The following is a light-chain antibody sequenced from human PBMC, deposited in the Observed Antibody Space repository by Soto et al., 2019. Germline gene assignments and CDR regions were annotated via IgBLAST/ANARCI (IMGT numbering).Light chain of an antibody. CDR1: QSVSSNY. Sequence: ENVLTQSPGTLSLSPGERATLSCRASQSVSSNYLTWYQQKPGQAPRLLIYGDSSRATDIPDRFSGSGSGTDFTLTISRLEPEEFAVYYFQQYDSSPVTFGQGTKLEIK. CDR3: QQYDSSPVT. J-gene: IGKJ2*01. V-gene: IGKV3-20*01. CDR2: GDS.